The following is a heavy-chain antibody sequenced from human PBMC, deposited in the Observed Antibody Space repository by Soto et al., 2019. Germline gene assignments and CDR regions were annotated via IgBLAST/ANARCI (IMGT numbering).Heavy chain of an antibody. CDR3: ARDLDVSGGYVTNY. CDR1: GYTFSSNG. CDR2: ISPHTGDT. Sequence: ASVKVSCQTSGYTFSSNGISWVRQAPGQGREWMGWISPHTGDTDYAQRLQGRVTMTTDTSTNTAYMELRSLRSDDTAVYFCARDLDVSGGYVTNYWGPGTPVTVYS. V-gene: IGHV1-18*01. J-gene: IGHJ4*02. D-gene: IGHD3-10*01.